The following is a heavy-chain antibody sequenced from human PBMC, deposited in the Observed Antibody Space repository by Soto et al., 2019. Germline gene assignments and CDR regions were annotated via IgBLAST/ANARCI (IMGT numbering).Heavy chain of an antibody. CDR3: ARAVYCSGGSCYSFGGYYFDY. CDR1: GGSFSGYC. Sequence: PSETLSLTCAVYGGSFSGYCWSWIRQPPGKGLEWIGEINHSGSTNYNPSLKSRVTISVDTSKNQFSLKLSSVTAADTAVYYCARAVYCSGGSCYSFGGYYFDYWGQGTLVTVSS. D-gene: IGHD2-15*01. V-gene: IGHV4-34*01. CDR2: INHSGST. J-gene: IGHJ4*02.